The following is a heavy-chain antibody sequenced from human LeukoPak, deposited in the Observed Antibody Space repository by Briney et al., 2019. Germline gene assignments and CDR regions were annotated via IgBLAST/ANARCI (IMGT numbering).Heavy chain of an antibody. CDR1: GFTFSDYW. CDR3: ARDVPLGY. D-gene: IGHD6-6*01. Sequence: PGGSLRLSCAASGFTFSDYWMSWVRQAPGKGPEWVSYISSSSSTIYYADSVKGRFTISRDNAKNSLYLQMNSLRAEDTAVYYCARDVPLGYWGQGTLVTVSS. V-gene: IGHV3-48*04. CDR2: ISSSSSTI. J-gene: IGHJ4*02.